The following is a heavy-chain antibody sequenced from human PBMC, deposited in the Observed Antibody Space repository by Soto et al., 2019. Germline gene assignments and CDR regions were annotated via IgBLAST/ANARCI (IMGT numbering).Heavy chain of an antibody. J-gene: IGHJ5*02. D-gene: IGHD3-9*01. CDR1: GFTFSSYA. Sequence: PGGSLRLSCAASGFTFSSYAMSWVRQAPGKGLEWVSAISGSGGSTYYADSVKGRFTISRDNSKNMLYLQMNGLRAEDTAVYYCAKDPDYDILTGYYNRLNWFDPWGQGTLVTVSS. CDR2: ISGSGGST. CDR3: AKDPDYDILTGYYNRLNWFDP. V-gene: IGHV3-23*01.